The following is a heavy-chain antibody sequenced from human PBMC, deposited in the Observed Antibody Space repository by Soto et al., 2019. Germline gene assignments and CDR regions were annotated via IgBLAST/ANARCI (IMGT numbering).Heavy chain of an antibody. CDR2: MSHSGGT. CDR1: GGFVSSGSYY. J-gene: IGHJ3*02. Sequence: QVQLQQWGAGLLKPSETLSLTCAVYGGFVSSGSYYWSWIRQPPGKGLEWIGAMSHSGGTHFNPSLKCRVTISVDTSKKQFSLMMSSVTAADTALYYCARVERGTATTVVDAFDIWGPGTMVTVSS. D-gene: IGHD1-1*01. V-gene: IGHV4-34*01. CDR3: ARVERGTATTVVDAFDI.